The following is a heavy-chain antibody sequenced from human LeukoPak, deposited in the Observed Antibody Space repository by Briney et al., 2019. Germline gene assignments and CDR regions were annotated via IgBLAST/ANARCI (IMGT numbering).Heavy chain of an antibody. Sequence: GGSLRPSCAASGFTFSNYAVSWVRQAPGKGLEWVSAISGSGGSTYYAVSVKGRFTISRDNSKNTVYLQLSSLRAEDTAVYYCAKGVGATTRSSFDYWGQGTLVTVSS. CDR1: GFTFSNYA. V-gene: IGHV3-23*01. CDR3: AKGVGATTRSSFDY. CDR2: ISGSGGST. J-gene: IGHJ4*02. D-gene: IGHD1-26*01.